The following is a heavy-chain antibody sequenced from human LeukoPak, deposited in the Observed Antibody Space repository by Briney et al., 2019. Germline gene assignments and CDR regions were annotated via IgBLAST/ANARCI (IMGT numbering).Heavy chain of an antibody. V-gene: IGHV3-23*01. CDR2: ISGSGGST. CDR1: GFTFSSYA. D-gene: IGHD3-10*01. J-gene: IGHJ5*02. Sequence: GASLRLSCAASGFTFSSYAMSWVRQAPGKGLEWVSAISGSGGSTYYADSVKGRFTISRDNSKNTLYLQMNSLRAEDTAVYYCAKGIWFGESYNWFDPWGRGTLVTVSS. CDR3: AKGIWFGESYNWFDP.